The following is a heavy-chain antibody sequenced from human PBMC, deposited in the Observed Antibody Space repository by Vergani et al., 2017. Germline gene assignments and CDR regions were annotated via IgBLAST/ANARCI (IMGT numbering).Heavy chain of an antibody. CDR2: IGKDGINT. V-gene: IGHV3-30*02. Sequence: QVQLVESGGGVVQRGGSLRLSCATSGFTLSNYDMQWIRQGPGKGLEWLAYIGKDGINTRYRDAVKGRFTVSRDNSKDILYLRMDSLRSEDTALYYCAKYLRDSTDGLPDSWGPGTLVIVSS. J-gene: IGHJ4*02. D-gene: IGHD2-21*02. CDR3: AKYLRDSTDGLPDS. CDR1: GFTLSNYD.